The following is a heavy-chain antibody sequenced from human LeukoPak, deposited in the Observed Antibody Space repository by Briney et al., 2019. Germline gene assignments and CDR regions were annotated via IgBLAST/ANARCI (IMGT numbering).Heavy chain of an antibody. CDR2: INHSGST. CDR1: GGSFSGYY. J-gene: IGHJ3*02. V-gene: IGHV4-34*01. D-gene: IGHD3-3*01. Sequence: SETLSLTCAVYGGSFSGYYWSWIRQPPGKGLEWLGEINHSGSTNYNPSLKSRVTISVDTSKNQFSLKLSSVTAADTAVYYCARLSEYYDFWSGSGRGDAFDIWGQGTMVTVSS. CDR3: ARLSEYYDFWSGSGRGDAFDI.